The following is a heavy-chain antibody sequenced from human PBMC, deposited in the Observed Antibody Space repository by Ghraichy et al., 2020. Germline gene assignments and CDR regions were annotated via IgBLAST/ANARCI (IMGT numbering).Heavy chain of an antibody. J-gene: IGHJ4*02. CDR3: TRSTQPTSGWSFDH. V-gene: IGHV4-38-2*02. CDR1: GYSISIGYY. D-gene: IGHD6-19*01. Sequence: SETLSLTCSVSGYSISIGYYWGWIGQPPGKGLEWIGSVYHTGSSYYNASLRSRVTIFLDTSKNQFSLMLYSVTAADTAVYYCTRSTQPTSGWSFDHWGQGTLVTVSS. CDR2: VYHTGSS.